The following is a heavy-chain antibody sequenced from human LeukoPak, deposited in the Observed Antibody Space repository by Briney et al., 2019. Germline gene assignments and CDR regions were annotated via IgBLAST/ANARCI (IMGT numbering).Heavy chain of an antibody. CDR3: AREAYSSYYFDF. Sequence: GGSLRLSCAASGFTFSSYWMHWVRQAPGKGLVWVSRINSDGSSTSYADSVKGRFTISRDNSKNSLYLQMNSLRADDTAVYYCAREAYSSYYFDFWGQGTPVTVSS. CDR1: GFTFSSYW. CDR2: INSDGSST. J-gene: IGHJ4*02. D-gene: IGHD4-11*01. V-gene: IGHV3-74*01.